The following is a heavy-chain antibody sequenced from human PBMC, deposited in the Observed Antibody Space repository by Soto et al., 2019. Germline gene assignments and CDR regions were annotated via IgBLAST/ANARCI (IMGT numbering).Heavy chain of an antibody. D-gene: IGHD2-15*01. V-gene: IGHV3-23*01. Sequence: EVQLLESGGGVVQPGGSLRLSCAASGFTFSSYAMSWVRQAPGKGLEWVSAISGSGGSTYYEDSVKGRFTISRDNSKNTLYLQMNSLRAEDTAVYYCAKVVRMVVVVVAATSFDYWGQGTLVTVSS. CDR1: GFTFSSYA. CDR3: AKVVRMVVVVVAATSFDY. CDR2: ISGSGGST. J-gene: IGHJ4*02.